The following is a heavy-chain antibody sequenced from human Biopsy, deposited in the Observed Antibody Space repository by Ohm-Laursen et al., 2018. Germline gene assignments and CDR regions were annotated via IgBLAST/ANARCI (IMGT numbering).Heavy chain of an antibody. CDR2: INHSGST. V-gene: IGHV4-34*01. Sequence: GTLSLTCAVYGGSFSGYYWSWIRQPPGKGLEWIGEINHSGSTNYNPSLKSRVTISVDTFKNQFSLKLSSVTAADTAVYYCARGRLRAVARFDYWGQGTLVTVSS. D-gene: IGHD6-19*01. CDR3: ARGRLRAVARFDY. CDR1: GGSFSGYY. J-gene: IGHJ4*02.